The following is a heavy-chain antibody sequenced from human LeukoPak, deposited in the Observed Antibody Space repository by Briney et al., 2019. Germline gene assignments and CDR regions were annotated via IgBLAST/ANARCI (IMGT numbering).Heavy chain of an antibody. J-gene: IGHJ3*02. CDR3: ARSQWEPPVLDAFDI. CDR1: GYSFTSYW. Sequence: GESLKISCKGSGYSFTSYWIGWVRQMPGKGLEWMGIIYPGDSDTRYSPSFQGQVTISADKSISTAYLQWSSLKASDTAMYYCARSQWEPPVLDAFDIWGQGTMVTVSS. CDR2: IYPGDSDT. D-gene: IGHD1-26*01. V-gene: IGHV5-51*01.